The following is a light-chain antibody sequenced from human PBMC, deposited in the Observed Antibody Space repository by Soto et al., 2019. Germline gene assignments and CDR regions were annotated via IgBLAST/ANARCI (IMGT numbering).Light chain of an antibody. CDR3: ASWKDSLNAFNV. CDR1: SSNIGSNY. Sequence: QSVLTQPPSASGTPGQRVTISCSGRSSNIGSNYVYWYQQLPGTAPKLLMYRNNQRPSGVPDRFSGSKSGTSASLAISGLRSEDEFVNYCASWKDSLNAFNVFESGT. CDR2: RNN. V-gene: IGLV1-47*01. J-gene: IGLJ1*01.